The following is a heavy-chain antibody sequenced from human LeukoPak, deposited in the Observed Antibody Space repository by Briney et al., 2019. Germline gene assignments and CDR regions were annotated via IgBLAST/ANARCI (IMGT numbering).Heavy chain of an antibody. CDR1: GFTFMNYV. Sequence: GGSLRLSCAASGFTFMNYVMSWVRQTPGKGLDWVSSISGSGGSTYYADSVKGRFTISRDNSKNTLYLHMNNLRAEDTAIYYCVKGGDSSTYYYIYYFDYWGQGTLVTVSS. CDR2: ISGSGGST. CDR3: VKGGDSSTYYYIYYFDY. J-gene: IGHJ4*02. V-gene: IGHV3-23*01. D-gene: IGHD3-22*01.